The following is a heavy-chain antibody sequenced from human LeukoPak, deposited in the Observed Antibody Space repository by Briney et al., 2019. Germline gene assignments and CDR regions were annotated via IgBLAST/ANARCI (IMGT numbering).Heavy chain of an antibody. Sequence: SETLSLTCTVSGGSISSGSYYWSWIRQPAGKGLEWIGRIYTSGSTNYNPSLKSRVTISVDTSKNQFSLKLSSVTAADTAVYYCARGGRYEGGGYDYWGQGTLVTVSS. V-gene: IGHV4-61*02. J-gene: IGHJ4*02. D-gene: IGHD3-16*01. CDR2: IYTSGST. CDR1: GGSISSGSYY. CDR3: ARGGRYEGGGYDY.